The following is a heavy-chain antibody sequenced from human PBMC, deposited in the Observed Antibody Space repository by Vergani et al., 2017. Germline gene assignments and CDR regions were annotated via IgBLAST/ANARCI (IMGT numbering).Heavy chain of an antibody. CDR1: GFTFSDHY. CDR3: ARRQKVYSSSSDF. V-gene: IGHV3-11*01. CDR2: ISSSGNTK. D-gene: IGHD1-26*01. Sequence: QVQLVESGGGLVKAGGSLRLSCAASGFTFSDHYMSWIRQAPGKGLEWVAFISSSGNTKYYADSVRGRFTISMDNAKKSLYLQINSLRVEDTAVYYCARRQKVYSSSSDFWGQGTLVTVSS. J-gene: IGHJ4*02.